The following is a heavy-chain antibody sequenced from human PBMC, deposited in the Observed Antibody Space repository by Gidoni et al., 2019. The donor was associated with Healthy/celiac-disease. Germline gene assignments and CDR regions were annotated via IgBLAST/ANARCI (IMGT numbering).Heavy chain of an antibody. CDR3: ARENSNGVKYYYGMDV. CDR2: ISYDGSNK. D-gene: IGHD1-7*01. J-gene: IGHJ6*02. V-gene: IGHV3-30-3*01. CDR1: GFTFSSYA. Sequence: QVQLVESGGGVVQPGRSLRLSCAASGFTFSSYAMHWVRQAPGKGLEWVAVISYDGSNKYYADSVKGRFTISRDNSKNTLYLQMNSLRAEDTAVYYCARENSNGVKYYYGMDVWGQGTTVTVSS.